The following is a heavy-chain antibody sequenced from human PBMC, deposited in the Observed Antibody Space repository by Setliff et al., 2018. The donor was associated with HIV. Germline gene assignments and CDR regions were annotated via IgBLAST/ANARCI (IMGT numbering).Heavy chain of an antibody. Sequence: SETLSLTCAVYNGSFSGYYWSWIRQPPGKGLEWIGEINHSGSTYYNPSLKSRVTISVDTSKNQFSLKLSSVTAADTAVYYCARRQQLWLLYAFDIWGQGTMVTVSS. V-gene: IGHV4-34*01. CDR3: ARRQQLWLLYAFDI. CDR1: NGSFSGYY. CDR2: INHSGST. D-gene: IGHD5-18*01. J-gene: IGHJ3*02.